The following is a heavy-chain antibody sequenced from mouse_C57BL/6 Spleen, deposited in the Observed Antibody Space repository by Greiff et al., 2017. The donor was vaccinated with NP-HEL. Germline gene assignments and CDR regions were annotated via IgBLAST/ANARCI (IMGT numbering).Heavy chain of an antibody. D-gene: IGHD1-1*01. J-gene: IGHJ2*01. CDR3: AREDYYGSSFDY. CDR1: GYTFTSYW. CDR2: IYPGSGST. V-gene: IGHV1-55*01. Sequence: QVQLKQPGAELVKPGASVKMSCKASGYTFTSYWITCVKQRPGQGLEWIGDIYPGSGSTNYNEKFKSKATLTVDTSSSTAYMQLSRLTSEDSAVYYCAREDYYGSSFDYWGQGTTLTVSS.